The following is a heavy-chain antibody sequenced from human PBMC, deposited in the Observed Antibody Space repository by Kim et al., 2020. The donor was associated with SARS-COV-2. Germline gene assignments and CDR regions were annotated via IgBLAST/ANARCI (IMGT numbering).Heavy chain of an antibody. CDR3: ARERRYYDILTDYDAFDI. D-gene: IGHD3-9*01. Sequence: SETLSLTCTVSGGSISSYYWSWIRQPAGKGLEWIGRIYTSGSTNYNPSLKSRVIMSVDTSKNQFSLKLSSVTAADTAVYYCARERRYYDILTDYDAFDIWGQGTMVTVSS. CDR1: GGSISSYY. J-gene: IGHJ3*02. CDR2: IYTSGST. V-gene: IGHV4-4*07.